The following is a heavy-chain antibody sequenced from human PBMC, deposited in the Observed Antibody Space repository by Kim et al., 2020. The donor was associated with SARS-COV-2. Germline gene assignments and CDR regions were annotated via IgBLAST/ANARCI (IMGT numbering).Heavy chain of an antibody. CDR1: GFTFSSYA. CDR3: VKERTRWYYDSSGYSDY. CDR2: ISSNGGST. J-gene: IGHJ4*02. D-gene: IGHD3-22*01. V-gene: IGHV3-64D*09. Sequence: GGSLRLSCSASGFTFSSYAMHWVRQAPGKGLEYVSAISSNGGSTYYADSVKGRFTISRDNSKNTLYLQMSSLRAEDTAVYYCVKERTRWYYDSSGYSDYWGQGTLVTVSS.